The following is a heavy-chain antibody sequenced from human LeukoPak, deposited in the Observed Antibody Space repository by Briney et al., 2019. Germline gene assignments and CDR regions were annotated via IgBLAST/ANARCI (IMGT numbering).Heavy chain of an antibody. D-gene: IGHD2-2*01. Sequence: PVASVKVSCKASGYTFTSYGISWVRQAPGQGLEWMGWISAYNGNTNYAQKLQGRVTMTTDTSTSTAYMELRSLRSDDTAVYYCAREHCSSTSCYSWFDPWGQGTLVTVFS. CDR1: GYTFTSYG. J-gene: IGHJ5*02. CDR2: ISAYNGNT. CDR3: AREHCSSTSCYSWFDP. V-gene: IGHV1-18*01.